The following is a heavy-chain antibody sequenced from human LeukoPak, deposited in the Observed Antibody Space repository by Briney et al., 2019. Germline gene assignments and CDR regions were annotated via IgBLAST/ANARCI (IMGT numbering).Heavy chain of an antibody. CDR2: ISTSRTTI. CDR3: VRGAAMDGPYNWFDP. V-gene: IGHV3-48*01. CDR1: GFTFSSYS. D-gene: IGHD2-8*01. J-gene: IGHJ5*02. Sequence: GGSLRLSCAASGFTFSSYSMNWVRQAPGKGLEWVSYISTSRTTIYYADSVKGRFTISRDNAKSSVDLQMNSLRAEDTAVYYCVRGAAMDGPYNWFDPWGQGTLVTVSS.